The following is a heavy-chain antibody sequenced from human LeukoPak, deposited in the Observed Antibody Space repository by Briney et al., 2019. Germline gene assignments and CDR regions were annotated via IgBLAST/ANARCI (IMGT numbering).Heavy chain of an antibody. Sequence: SETLSLTCAVYGGSFSGYYWSWIRQPPGKGLEWIGEINHSGSTNYNPSLKSRVTISVDTSKNQFSLKLSSVTAADTAVYYCAHCSSTSCPHWGQGTLVTVPS. CDR2: INHSGST. D-gene: IGHD2-2*01. CDR3: AHCSSTSCPH. V-gene: IGHV4-34*01. CDR1: GGSFSGYY. J-gene: IGHJ4*02.